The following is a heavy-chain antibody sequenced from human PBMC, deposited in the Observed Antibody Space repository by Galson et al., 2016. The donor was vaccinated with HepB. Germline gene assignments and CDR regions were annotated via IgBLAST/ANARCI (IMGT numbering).Heavy chain of an antibody. V-gene: IGHV4-34*01. D-gene: IGHD4-11*01. Sequence: SETLSLTCGVSGGSLSGSYWSWVRQPPGMGLEWIGEVNYVGRANYNPSLMSRVTISVDMSKSHFSLNVKSVTAADTAVYYCARAVTTVTPHTSNDFDGWGQGTTVSVSS. CDR1: GGSLSGSY. J-gene: IGHJ6*02. CDR2: VNYVGRA. CDR3: ARAVTTVTPHTSNDFDG.